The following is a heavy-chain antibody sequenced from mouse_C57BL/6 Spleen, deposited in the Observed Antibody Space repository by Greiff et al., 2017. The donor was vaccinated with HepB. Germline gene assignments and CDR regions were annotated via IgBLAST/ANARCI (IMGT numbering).Heavy chain of an antibody. CDR2: ILPGSGST. J-gene: IGHJ3*01. V-gene: IGHV1-9*01. Sequence: QVQLQQSGAELMKPGASVKLSCKASGYTFTGYWIEWVKQRPGHGLEWIGGILPGSGSTNYNEKFKGKATFTADASSNTAYMQLISLTTADSAVYDCARRVYCSSSSFAYWGQGTLVTVSA. CDR1: GYTFTGYW. CDR3: ARRVYCSSSSFAY. D-gene: IGHD1-1*01.